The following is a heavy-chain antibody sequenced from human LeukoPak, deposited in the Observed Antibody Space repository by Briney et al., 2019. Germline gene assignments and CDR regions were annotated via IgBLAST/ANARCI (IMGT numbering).Heavy chain of an antibody. J-gene: IGHJ4*02. CDR2: IIPIFGTA. CDR3: ARALKGAALFDY. Sequence: ASVQVSCKASGGTFSSYAISWVRQAPGQGLEWMGGIIPIFGTANYAQKFQGRVTITADESTSTAYMELSSLRSEDTAVYYCARALKGAALFDYWGQGTLVTVSS. CDR1: GGTFSSYA. D-gene: IGHD6-6*01. V-gene: IGHV1-69*13.